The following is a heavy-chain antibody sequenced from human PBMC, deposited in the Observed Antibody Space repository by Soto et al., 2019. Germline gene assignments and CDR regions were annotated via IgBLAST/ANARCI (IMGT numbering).Heavy chain of an antibody. Sequence: GGSLRLSCAASGFTFSSYAMSWVRQAPGKGLEWVSAISGSGGSTYYADSVKGRFTISRDNSKNTLYLQMNSLRAEDTAVYYCVSDRVGALPTDAFDIWGQGTMVTVSS. CDR1: GFTFSSYA. V-gene: IGHV3-23*01. CDR2: ISGSGGST. J-gene: IGHJ3*02. D-gene: IGHD1-26*01. CDR3: VSDRVGALPTDAFDI.